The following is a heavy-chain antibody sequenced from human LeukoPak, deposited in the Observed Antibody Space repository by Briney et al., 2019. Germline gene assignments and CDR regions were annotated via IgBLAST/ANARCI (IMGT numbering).Heavy chain of an antibody. Sequence: SETLSLTCTVSGGSISSSSYYWGWIRQPPGKGLEWIGSIYYSGSTYYNPSLKSRVTISVDTSKNQFSLKLSSVTAADTAVYYCARGGPYYYDSSGYWYYFDYWGQGTLVTVSS. CDR2: IYYSGST. J-gene: IGHJ4*02. V-gene: IGHV4-39*07. CDR3: ARGGPYYYDSSGYWYYFDY. CDR1: GGSISSSSYY. D-gene: IGHD3-22*01.